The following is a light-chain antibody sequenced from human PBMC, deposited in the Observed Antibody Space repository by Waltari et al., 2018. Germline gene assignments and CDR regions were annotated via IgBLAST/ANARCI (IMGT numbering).Light chain of an antibody. V-gene: IGLV1-47*01. CDR2: RNN. Sequence: QSVLTQPPSASGTPGQRVTIPCFGSSPNIGSNYVYWYQQPPGTAPKLLLYRNNPRPSGVPDRFSGSKSGTSASLAISGLRSEDEADYYCAAWDDSLSGLYVFGTGTKVTVL. CDR3: AAWDDSLSGLYV. J-gene: IGLJ1*01. CDR1: SPNIGSNY.